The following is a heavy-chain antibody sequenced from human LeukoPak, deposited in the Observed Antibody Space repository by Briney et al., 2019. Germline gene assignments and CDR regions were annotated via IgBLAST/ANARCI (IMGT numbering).Heavy chain of an antibody. J-gene: IGHJ5*02. CDR1: GFTSSSYA. Sequence: GGSLRLSFAASGFTSSSYAMHWVRQAPGKGLEWVAVISYDGSNKYYADSVKGRFTISRDNSKNTLYLQMNSLRAEDTAVYYCAREIAGGLRYFDWSPNWFDPWGQGTLVTVSS. D-gene: IGHD3-9*01. V-gene: IGHV3-30-3*01. CDR3: AREIAGGLRYFDWSPNWFDP. CDR2: ISYDGSNK.